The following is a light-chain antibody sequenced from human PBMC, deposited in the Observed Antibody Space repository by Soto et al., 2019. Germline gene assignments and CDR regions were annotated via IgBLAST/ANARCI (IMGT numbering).Light chain of an antibody. J-gene: IGKJ1*01. CDR3: QQYGSSPT. V-gene: IGKV3-20*01. Sequence: EIVLTQSPGTLSLSPGERATLSCRASQSVSCSYLAWYQQKPGQAPRLLIYGASSRATGIPDRFSGSGSGTAFSLTISRLEPEDFAVYYCQQYGSSPTFGQGTKVEIK. CDR2: GAS. CDR1: QSVSCSY.